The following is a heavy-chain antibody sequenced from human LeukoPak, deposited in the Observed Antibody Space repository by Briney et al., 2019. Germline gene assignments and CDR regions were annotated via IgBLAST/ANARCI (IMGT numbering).Heavy chain of an antibody. CDR3: ARVIVVVVAAKGLWFDP. J-gene: IGHJ5*02. CDR1: GFTFSDYY. V-gene: IGHV3-11*01. D-gene: IGHD2-15*01. Sequence: GGSLRLSCAASGFTFSDYYMSWIRQAPGKGLEWVSYISSSGSTIYYADSVKGRFTISRDNAKNSLYLQMNSLRAEDTAVYYCARVIVVVVAAKGLWFDPWGQGTLVTVSS. CDR2: ISSSGSTI.